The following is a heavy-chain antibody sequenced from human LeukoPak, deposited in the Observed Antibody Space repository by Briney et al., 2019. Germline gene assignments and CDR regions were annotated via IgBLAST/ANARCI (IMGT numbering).Heavy chain of an antibody. V-gene: IGHV3-23*01. CDR3: AKANVKYCSGGSCFDAFDI. D-gene: IGHD2-15*01. CDR2: ISHSGGTT. CDR1: GFTFSSYA. J-gene: IGHJ3*02. Sequence: GGSLRLSCAASGFTFSSYAMSWVRQAPGKGPEWVTAISHSGGTTYYADSVKGRFTITRDNSKNTLYLHMNSLRAEDTAVYYCAKANVKYCSGGSCFDAFDIWGQGTMVTVSS.